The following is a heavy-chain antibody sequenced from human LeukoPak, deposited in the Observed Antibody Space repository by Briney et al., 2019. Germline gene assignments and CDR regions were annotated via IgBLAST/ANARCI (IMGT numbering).Heavy chain of an antibody. J-gene: IGHJ4*02. V-gene: IGHV3-43*02. CDR2: ISGDGGST. CDR3: AKDKLGGSSGYLGYFDY. Sequence: GSLRLSCAASGFIFDDYAMHWVRQAPGKGLEWVSLISGDGGSTYYADSVKGRFTISRDNSKNSLYLQMNSLRTEDTALYYCAKDKLGGSSGYLGYFDYWGQGTLVTVSS. CDR1: GFIFDDYA. D-gene: IGHD3-22*01.